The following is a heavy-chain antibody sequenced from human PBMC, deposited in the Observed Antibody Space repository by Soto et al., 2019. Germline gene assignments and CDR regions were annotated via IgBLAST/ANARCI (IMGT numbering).Heavy chain of an antibody. CDR3: AKDSGGGFYLSYFGY. CDR1: GFTFSSYS. CDR2: ISGGGGST. Sequence: LRLSCAASGFTFSSYSMSWVRQAPGKGLECVSAISGGGGSTYYADSVKGRFTISRDTSKKTLFLQMNSLRAEDTAVYYCAKDSGGGFYLSYFGYWGLGTLVTVSS. D-gene: IGHD3-22*01. V-gene: IGHV3-23*01. J-gene: IGHJ4*02.